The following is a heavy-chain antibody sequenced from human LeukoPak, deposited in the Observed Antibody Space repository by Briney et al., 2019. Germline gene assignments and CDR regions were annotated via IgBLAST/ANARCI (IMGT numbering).Heavy chain of an antibody. CDR3: ARDAAYDNSGYYSVY. Sequence: ASVKVSCRASGYTFTAHYIHWVRQAPGQGPEWMGWIKPNSGGTNYAQKFQGRVTMTRDTSINTAYMELSRLRSDDTAVYYCARDAAYDNSGYYSVYWGQGTLVTVSS. CDR1: GYTFTAHY. J-gene: IGHJ4*02. D-gene: IGHD3-22*01. V-gene: IGHV1-2*02. CDR2: IKPNSGGT.